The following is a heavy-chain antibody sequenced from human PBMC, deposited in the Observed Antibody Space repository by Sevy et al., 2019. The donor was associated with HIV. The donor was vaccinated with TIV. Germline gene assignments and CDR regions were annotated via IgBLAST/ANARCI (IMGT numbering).Heavy chain of an antibody. CDR1: GFAFNDYS. D-gene: IGHD2-2*01. CDR2: IYYDGGMI. J-gene: IGHJ4*02. V-gene: IGHV3-11*01. CDR3: AREGCSSRQDY. Sequence: GGSLRLSCAASGFAFNDYSMSWIRQAPGKGLEWVANIYYDGGMINYAYSVKGRFTISRDNPKNSFYLQMDNLRVEDTALYYCAREGCSSRQDYWGQGTRVTVSS.